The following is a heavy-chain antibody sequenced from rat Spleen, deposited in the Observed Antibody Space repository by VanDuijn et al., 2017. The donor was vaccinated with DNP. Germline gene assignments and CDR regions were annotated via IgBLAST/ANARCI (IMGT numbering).Heavy chain of an antibody. CDR1: GFNFSDYN. CDR2: ILFDGSRT. J-gene: IGHJ3*01. V-gene: IGHV5S10*01. Sequence: EVRLVESGGGLVQPGGSLKLSCAASGFNFSDYNMAWVRQTPKKGLEWVTAILFDGSRTYYRDSVKGRFTISRDNAKRTQYLQMDSLRSEDTATYYCVTHPSWFGYWGPGTLVTVSS. CDR3: VTHPSWFGY.